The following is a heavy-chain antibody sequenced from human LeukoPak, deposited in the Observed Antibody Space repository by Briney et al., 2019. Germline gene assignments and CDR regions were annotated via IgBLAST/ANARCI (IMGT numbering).Heavy chain of an antibody. CDR3: ARAMYYDSSGYYFDY. D-gene: IGHD3-22*01. CDR1: GGFISSYY. J-gene: IGHJ4*02. CDR2: IYYSGST. V-gene: IGHV4-59*01. Sequence: SETLSLTCTVSGGFISSYYWSWIRQPPEKGLEWIGYIYYSGSTNYNPSLKSRVTISVDTSKNQFPLKLSSVTAADTAVYYCARAMYYDSSGYYFDYWGQGTLVTVSS.